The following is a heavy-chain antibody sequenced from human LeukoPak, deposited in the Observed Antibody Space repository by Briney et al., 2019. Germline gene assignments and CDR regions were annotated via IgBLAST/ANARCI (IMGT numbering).Heavy chain of an antibody. CDR3: ARKGYSISWYSP. CDR1: GFTFSSYS. J-gene: IGHJ5*02. CDR2: IYYSGST. Sequence: PGGSLRLSCAASGFTFSSYSMNWVRQAPGKGLEWIGSIYYSGSTSYNPSLKSRVTISLDTSKNQFSLKLTSVTAADTAVYYCARKGYSISWYSPWGQGTLVTVSS. V-gene: IGHV4-39*07. D-gene: IGHD6-13*01.